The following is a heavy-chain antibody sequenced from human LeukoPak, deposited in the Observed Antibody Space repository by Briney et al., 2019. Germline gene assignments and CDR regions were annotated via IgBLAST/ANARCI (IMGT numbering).Heavy chain of an antibody. CDR1: GYTFTGYH. CDR3: ARDGPQAFGDYEYYFDY. J-gene: IGHJ4*02. D-gene: IGHD4-17*01. V-gene: IGHV1-2*06. CDR2: INPNSGGT. Sequence: ASVKVSCKASGYTFTGYHMHWVRQAPGQGLEWMGRINPNSGGTNYAQKFQGRVTMTRDTSISTAYMELSRLRSEDTAVYYCARDGPQAFGDYEYYFDYWGQGTLVTVSS.